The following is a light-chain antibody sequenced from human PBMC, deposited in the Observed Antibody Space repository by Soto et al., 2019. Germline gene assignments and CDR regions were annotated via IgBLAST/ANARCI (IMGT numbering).Light chain of an antibody. V-gene: IGKV3-20*01. CDR1: QSVTRNC. Sequence: EVVLTQSPATLSLSPGESATLSCRASQSVTRNCLAWYQQRPGQAPRLLIYGASIRATVIPDRFSGRGSGTDFTLTSMRLEPDEFAIYYCHEYGRSFGPWPKVDVK. CDR3: HEYGRS. J-gene: IGKJ3*01. CDR2: GAS.